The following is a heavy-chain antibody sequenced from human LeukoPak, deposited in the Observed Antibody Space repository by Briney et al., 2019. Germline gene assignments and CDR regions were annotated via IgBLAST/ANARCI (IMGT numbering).Heavy chain of an antibody. Sequence: SETLSLTCSVFGGSISSYYWSWIRQPPGNGLEWIGYLYNSGSTKYNPSLKSRITISVDTSKNQFSLKLASVTAADTAVYYCARPNNGWWVDYWGQGTLVTVSS. CDR3: ARPNNGWWVDY. CDR2: LYNSGST. D-gene: IGHD6-19*01. J-gene: IGHJ4*02. V-gene: IGHV4-59*01. CDR1: GGSISSYY.